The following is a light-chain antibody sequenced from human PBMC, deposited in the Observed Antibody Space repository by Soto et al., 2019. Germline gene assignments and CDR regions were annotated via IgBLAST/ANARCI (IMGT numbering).Light chain of an antibody. CDR3: SSYTGGNPSEV. J-gene: IGLJ1*01. V-gene: IGLV2-8*01. Sequence: QSVLTQPPSASGSPGQSVTISCTGTSSDVGGYDYVSWYQQHPGKAPKLMIYEVTIRPSGVSDRFSGSKSGNTASLTVSGLQAEDEADYYCSSYTGGNPSEVFGTGTKGTVL. CDR2: EVT. CDR1: SSDVGGYDY.